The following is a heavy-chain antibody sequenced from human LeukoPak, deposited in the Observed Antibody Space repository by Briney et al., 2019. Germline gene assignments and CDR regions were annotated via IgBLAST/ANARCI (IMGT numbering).Heavy chain of an antibody. CDR3: ARPYYYGSGSYRGAFDI. D-gene: IGHD3-10*01. CDR2: IDPSDSYT. Sequence: GESLKISCKGSGYSFATYWISWVRQMPGKGLEWMGRIDPSDSYTNYSPSFQGHVTISADKSISTAYLQWSSLKASDTAIYYCARPYYYGSGSYRGAFDIWGQGTKVTVSS. CDR1: GYSFATYW. J-gene: IGHJ3*02. V-gene: IGHV5-10-1*01.